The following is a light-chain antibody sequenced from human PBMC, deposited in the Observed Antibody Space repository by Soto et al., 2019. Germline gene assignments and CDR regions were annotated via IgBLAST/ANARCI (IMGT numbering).Light chain of an antibody. J-gene: IGKJ1*01. CDR2: AAS. Sequence: EIQRTQYPSSLSASGGDRVTSTGVANQSVSDSLNWYQQKPGKVRKLLIYAASSLRSGVTSRISGSGSGTDFTLTISSLQPEDFATYYCHQSYSTPQTVGQGTKVEIK. V-gene: IGKV1-39*01. CDR3: HQSYSTPQT. CDR1: QSVSDS.